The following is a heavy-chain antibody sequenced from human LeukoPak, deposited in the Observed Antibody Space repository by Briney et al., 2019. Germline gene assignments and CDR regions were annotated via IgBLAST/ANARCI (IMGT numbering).Heavy chain of an antibody. V-gene: IGHV3-23*01. CDR3: AKGRGTTVTAAANY. CDR1: GFTFSDYY. J-gene: IGHJ4*02. D-gene: IGHD4-17*01. Sequence: PGGSLRLSCAASGFTFSDYYMSWIRQAPGKGLEWVSTISGTGGTTYYADSVKGRFTISRDNSKNTLFLQFNSLRADDTAVYYCAKGRGTTVTAAANYWGQGTPVTVSS. CDR2: ISGTGGTT.